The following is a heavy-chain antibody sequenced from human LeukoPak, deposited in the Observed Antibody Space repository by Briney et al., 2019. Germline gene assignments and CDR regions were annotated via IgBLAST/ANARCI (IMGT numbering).Heavy chain of an antibody. CDR2: IKQDGSEK. Sequence: GGSLRLSCAASGFTLSSYWMSWVRQAPGKGLEWVARIKQDGSEKHYADSVKGRFTISRDNAKNSVYLQMNTLRAEDTAVYYCARYIETPRRDLDYWGQGTLVTVSS. CDR1: GFTLSSYW. J-gene: IGHJ4*02. D-gene: IGHD4-23*01. CDR3: ARYIETPRRDLDY. V-gene: IGHV3-7*01.